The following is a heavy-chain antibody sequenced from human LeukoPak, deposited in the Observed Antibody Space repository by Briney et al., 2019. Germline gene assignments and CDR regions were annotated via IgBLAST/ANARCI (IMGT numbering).Heavy chain of an antibody. CDR1: GFTFSSYA. CDR3: AKETYSSGWYPYFDY. J-gene: IGHJ4*02. Sequence: GGSLRLSCVASGFTFSSYAMSWVRQAPGKGLEWVSGISGSGGSTYYADSVKGRFTIPRDNSKNTLFLQMNSLRAEDTAVYYCAKETYSSGWYPYFDYWGQGTLVTVSS. V-gene: IGHV3-23*01. CDR2: ISGSGGST. D-gene: IGHD6-19*01.